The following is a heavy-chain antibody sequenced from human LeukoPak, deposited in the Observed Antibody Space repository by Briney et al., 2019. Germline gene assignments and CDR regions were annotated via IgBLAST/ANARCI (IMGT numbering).Heavy chain of an antibody. J-gene: IGHJ3*02. V-gene: IGHV4-61*02. CDR1: GGSISSGSYY. CDR3: AREITIFGVVLGSQAFDI. CDR2: IFTSGST. D-gene: IGHD3-3*01. Sequence: SQTLSLTCTVSGGSISSGSYYWSWIRQPAGKGLEWIGRIFTSGSTNYNPSLKSRVTMSVDTSKNQFSLKLSSVTAADTAVYYCAREITIFGVVLGSQAFDIWGQGTMVTVSS.